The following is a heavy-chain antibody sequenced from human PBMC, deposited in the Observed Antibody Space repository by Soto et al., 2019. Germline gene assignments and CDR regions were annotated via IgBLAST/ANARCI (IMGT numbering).Heavy chain of an antibody. CDR3: ARDAGYNYPRSAFDI. CDR1: GGSISSSSYY. V-gene: IGHV4-39*02. CDR2: IYYSGST. Sequence: SETLSLTCTVSGGSISSSSYYWGWIRQPPGKGLEWIGSIYYSGSTYYNPSLKSRVTISVDTSKNQFSLKLSSVTAADTAVYYCARDAGYNYPRSAFDIWGQGTMVS. J-gene: IGHJ3*02. D-gene: IGHD5-12*01.